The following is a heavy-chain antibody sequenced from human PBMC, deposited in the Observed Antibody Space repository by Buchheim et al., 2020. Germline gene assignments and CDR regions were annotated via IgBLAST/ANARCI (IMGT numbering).Heavy chain of an antibody. CDR2: ILYNGNT. CDR1: GDSITSSSHY. D-gene: IGHD5-24*01. V-gene: IGHV4-39*01. Sequence: QVQLQESGPGLVKPSETLSLTCSVSGDSITSSSHYWGWIRQPPGKGLEWVGSILYNGNTYYSPSLKSRVTVFADTSKNQFSLKLSSVTAADTAVYYCATQRRDGYNFWDYWGQGTL. J-gene: IGHJ4*02. CDR3: ATQRRDGYNFWDY.